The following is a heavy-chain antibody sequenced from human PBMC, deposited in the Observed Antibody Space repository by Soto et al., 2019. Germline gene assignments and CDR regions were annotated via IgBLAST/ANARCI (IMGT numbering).Heavy chain of an antibody. J-gene: IGHJ5*02. CDR2: IIPILGIA. V-gene: IGHV1-69*04. Sequence: ASVKVSCKASGGTFSSYTISWVRQAPGQGLEWMGRIIPILGIANYAQKFQGRVTITADKSTSTAYMELSSLRSEDTAVYYCARDVGYCSSTSCYEDWDFNWFDPWGQGTLVTVSS. CDR3: ARDVGYCSSTSCYEDWDFNWFDP. D-gene: IGHD2-2*01. CDR1: GGTFSSYT.